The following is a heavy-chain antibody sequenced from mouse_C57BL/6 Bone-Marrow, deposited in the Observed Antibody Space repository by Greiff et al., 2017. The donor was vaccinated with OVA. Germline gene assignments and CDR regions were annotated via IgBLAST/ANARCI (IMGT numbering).Heavy chain of an antibody. D-gene: IGHD1-1*01. Sequence: VQLQQPGAELVMPGASVKLSCKASGYTFTSYWMHWVKQRPGQGLEWIGEIDPSDSYTNYNHKFKGKSTLTVDKSSSTAYMQLSSLTSEDSAVYYCAREGAYYGSSGFAYWGQGTLVTVSA. CDR3: AREGAYYGSSGFAY. J-gene: IGHJ3*01. CDR1: GYTFTSYW. V-gene: IGHV1-69*01. CDR2: IDPSDSYT.